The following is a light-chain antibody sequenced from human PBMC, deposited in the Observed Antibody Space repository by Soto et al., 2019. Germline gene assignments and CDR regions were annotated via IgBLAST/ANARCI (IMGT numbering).Light chain of an antibody. V-gene: IGLV2-11*01. CDR1: SSDVGIYNY. CDR2: DVI. Sequence: QSVLTQPRSVSGSPGQSVTISCTGTSSDVGIYNYVSWYQHHPGKAPKLIIYDVIKRPSGVPDRFSGSKSGNTASLTISGLQADDEADYYCCSYAATSTLVFGGGTKVTVL. J-gene: IGLJ3*02. CDR3: CSYAATSTLV.